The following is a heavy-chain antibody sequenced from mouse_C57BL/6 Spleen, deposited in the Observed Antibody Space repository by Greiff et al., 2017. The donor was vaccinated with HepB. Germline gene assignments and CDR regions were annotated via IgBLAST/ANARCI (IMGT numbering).Heavy chain of an antibody. D-gene: IGHD2-2*01. J-gene: IGHJ1*03. CDR3: AREYGYGGWYFDV. V-gene: IGHV1-82*01. Sequence: QVQLKQSGPELVKPGASVKISCKASGYAFSSSWMNWVKQRPGKGLEWIGRIYPGDGDTNYNGKFKGKATLTADKSSSTAYMQLSSLTSEDSAVYFCAREYGYGGWYFDVWGTGTTVTVSS. CDR1: GYAFSSSW. CDR2: IYPGDGDT.